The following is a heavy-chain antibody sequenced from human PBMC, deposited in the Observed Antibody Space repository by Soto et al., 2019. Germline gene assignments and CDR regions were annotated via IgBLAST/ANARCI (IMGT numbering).Heavy chain of an antibody. CDR3: ASSVGSGPYNWFDP. CDR2: IIPIFGTA. J-gene: IGHJ5*02. Sequence: SVKVSCKASGGTFSSYAISWVRQAPGQGLEWMGGIIPIFGTANYAQKFQGRVTITADKSISTAYLQWSSLKASDTAMYYCASSVGSGPYNWFDPWGQGTLVTVSS. CDR1: GGTFSSYA. V-gene: IGHV1-69*06. D-gene: IGHD6-19*01.